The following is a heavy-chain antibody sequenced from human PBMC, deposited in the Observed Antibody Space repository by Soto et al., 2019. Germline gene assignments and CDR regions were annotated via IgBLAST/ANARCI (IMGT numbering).Heavy chain of an antibody. CDR3: AKEERRKYSYGGALDY. CDR1: GFTFSTYA. Sequence: VQLLESGGDLVQPGGSLRLSCVVSGFTFSTYAMSWVRQAPGKGLEWVSGSGSSGNTYYADSVKGRFTISRDNSKNTLFLQMNSLRVDDTAVYYCAKEERRKYSYGGALDYWGQGTLVTVSS. D-gene: IGHD5-18*01. CDR2: SGSSGNT. J-gene: IGHJ4*02. V-gene: IGHV3-23*01.